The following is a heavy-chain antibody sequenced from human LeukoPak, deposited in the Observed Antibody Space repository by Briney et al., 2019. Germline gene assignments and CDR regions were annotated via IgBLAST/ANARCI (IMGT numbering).Heavy chain of an antibody. D-gene: IGHD1-26*01. Sequence: LSGGSLRLSCAASGFTFSSYAMSWVRQAPGKGLEWVSAISGSGGSTYYADSVKGRFTISRDNSKNTLYLQMNSLRAEDTAVYYCAKDCIVGATTGSQFDYWGQGTLVTVSS. J-gene: IGHJ4*02. V-gene: IGHV3-23*01. CDR3: AKDCIVGATTGSQFDY. CDR1: GFTFSSYA. CDR2: ISGSGGST.